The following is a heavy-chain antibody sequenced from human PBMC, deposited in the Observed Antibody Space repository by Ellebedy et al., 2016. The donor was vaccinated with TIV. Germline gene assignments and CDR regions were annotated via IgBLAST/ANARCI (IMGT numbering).Heavy chain of an antibody. D-gene: IGHD4-11*01. Sequence: GESLKISCAASGFTFSSSWMTWVRQAPGKGLEWVANIKQDGSDKFYVDSVKGRFTISRDNAKNSLYLQMNSLRVEDTAVYYCARDGVTTRFSLFDYWGQGTLVTVSS. CDR3: ARDGVTTRFSLFDY. CDR2: IKQDGSDK. V-gene: IGHV3-7*01. CDR1: GFTFSSSW. J-gene: IGHJ4*02.